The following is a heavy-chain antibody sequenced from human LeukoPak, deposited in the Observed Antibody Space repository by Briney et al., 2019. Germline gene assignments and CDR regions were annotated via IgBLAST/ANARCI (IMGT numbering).Heavy chain of an antibody. D-gene: IGHD6-19*01. Sequence: ASVKVSCKASCYTFSSYGISWVRHAPGQGLEWMGWISTYNFNTNYAKKFQSRVTMTTDTSTRTAYMELRSLRSDDTAVYYCARVFPPYTSGYYSDYYYMDVWGKGTTVTIPS. CDR3: ARVFPPYTSGYYSDYYYMDV. CDR2: ISTYNFNT. J-gene: IGHJ6*03. CDR1: CYTFSSYG. V-gene: IGHV1-18*01.